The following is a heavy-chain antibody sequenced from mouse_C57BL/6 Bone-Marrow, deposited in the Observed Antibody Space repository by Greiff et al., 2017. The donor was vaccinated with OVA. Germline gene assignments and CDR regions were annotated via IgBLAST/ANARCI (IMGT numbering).Heavy chain of an antibody. CDR2: INPSNGGT. CDR3: AREGVYDGYDYWYFDV. CDR1: GYTFTSYW. Sequence: QVHVKQPGTELVKPGASVKLSCKASGYTFTSYWMHWVKQRPGQGLEWIGNINPSNGGTNYNEKFKSKATLTVDKSSSTAYMQLSSLTSEDSAVYFCAREGVYDGYDYWYFDVWGTGTTVTVSS. V-gene: IGHV1-53*01. D-gene: IGHD2-3*01. J-gene: IGHJ1*03.